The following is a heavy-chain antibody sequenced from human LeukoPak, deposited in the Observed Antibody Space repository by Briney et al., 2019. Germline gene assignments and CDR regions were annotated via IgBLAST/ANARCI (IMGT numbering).Heavy chain of an antibody. CDR3: AKVIVSVDTAIDY. CDR1: GLTFSGYA. V-gene: IGHV3-23*01. Sequence: GGSLRLSCAAPGLTFSGYAMSWVRQAPGKGLEWVSGISADGGGTYYADSVKGRFTISRDNSKNTLYLQMNSLRAEDTAVYYCAKVIVSVDTAIDYWGQGTLVTVSS. J-gene: IGHJ4*02. D-gene: IGHD5-18*01. CDR2: ISADGGGT.